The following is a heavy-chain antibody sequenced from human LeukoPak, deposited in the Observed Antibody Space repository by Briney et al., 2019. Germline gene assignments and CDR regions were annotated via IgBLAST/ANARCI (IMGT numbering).Heavy chain of an antibody. J-gene: IGHJ4*02. CDR1: GFTFSSYY. D-gene: IGHD2-21*02. Sequence: GWALRLSCAASGFTFSSYYLHWVRQAPGKGLVWVSRINADGSLTNYADSVKGRFTIFRDNANNTLYLQMNSLRAEDTAVYYCASELAHCVGDCLKNWGQGTLVTVSS. V-gene: IGHV3-74*01. CDR3: ASELAHCVGDCLKN. CDR2: INADGSLT.